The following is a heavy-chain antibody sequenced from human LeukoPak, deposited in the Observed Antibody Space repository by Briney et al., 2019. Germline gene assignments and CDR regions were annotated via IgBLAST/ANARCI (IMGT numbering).Heavy chain of an antibody. Sequence: GESLKISCKGSGYSFTSYWIGWVRPMPGKGLGWVGIIYPGDSDTRYSPSFQGQVTISAVKSISTAYLQWSSLKASDTAMYYCARRDSSGWYYFDYWGQGTLVTVSS. CDR2: IYPGDSDT. CDR1: GYSFTSYW. V-gene: IGHV5-51*01. CDR3: ARRDSSGWYYFDY. J-gene: IGHJ4*02. D-gene: IGHD6-19*01.